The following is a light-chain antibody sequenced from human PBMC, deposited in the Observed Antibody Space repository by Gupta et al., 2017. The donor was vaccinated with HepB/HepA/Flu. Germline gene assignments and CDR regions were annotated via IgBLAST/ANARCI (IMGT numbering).Light chain of an antibody. CDR1: QSVLSSSNSKNY. CDR3: QQYYNTPLT. V-gene: IGKV4-1*01. Sequence: EIVMTQSPDSLAVSLGERATINCKSTQSVLSSSNSKNYLSWYQQKPGQPPKLLIYWASTRQSGVPDRFSGSGSGTDFTLTISSLQAEDVAVYFCQQYYNTPLTFGQGTKVEIK. J-gene: IGKJ1*01. CDR2: WAS.